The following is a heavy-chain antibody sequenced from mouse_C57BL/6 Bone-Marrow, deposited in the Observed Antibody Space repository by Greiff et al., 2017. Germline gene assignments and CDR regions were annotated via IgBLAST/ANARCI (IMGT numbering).Heavy chain of an antibody. J-gene: IGHJ2*01. CDR1: GYTFTDYY. CDR2: INPYNGGT. Sequence: EVQLVESGPVLVKPGASVKMSCKASGYTFTDYYMNWVKQSHGKSLEWIGVINPYNGGTSYNQKFKGKATLTVDKSSSTAYMELNSLTSEDSAVYYCARGLRRAYYFDYWGQGTTLTVSS. V-gene: IGHV1-19*01. CDR3: ARGLRRAYYFDY. D-gene: IGHD2-4*01.